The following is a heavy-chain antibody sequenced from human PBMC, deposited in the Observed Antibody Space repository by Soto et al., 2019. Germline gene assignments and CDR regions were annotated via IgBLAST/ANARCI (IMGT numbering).Heavy chain of an antibody. CDR2: ISGSGGGT. J-gene: IGHJ4*02. CDR1: GFTFSSYA. Sequence: GGSLRLSCAASGFTFSSYAMSWVRQAPGKGLEWVSGISGSGGGTYYADSVKGRLTISRDNSKNTLYLQMNSLRAEDTAVYYCAKDGYSYRYPSYFDYWGQGTLVTVSS. CDR3: AKDGYSYRYPSYFDY. V-gene: IGHV3-23*01. D-gene: IGHD5-18*01.